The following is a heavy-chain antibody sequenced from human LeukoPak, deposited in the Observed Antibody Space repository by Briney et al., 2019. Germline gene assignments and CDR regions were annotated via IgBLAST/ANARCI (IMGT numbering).Heavy chain of an antibody. CDR3: ARDLTFSSGWNY. CDR1: GFTFSSYE. D-gene: IGHD6-19*01. V-gene: IGHV3-48*03. CDR2: ISSSGSTI. J-gene: IGHJ4*02. Sequence: PGGSLRLSCAASGFTFSSYEVNWVRQAPGKGLEWVSYISSSGSTIYYADSVKGRFTISRDNAKKSLYLQMNSLRAEDTAVYYCARDLTFSSGWNYWGQGTLVTVSS.